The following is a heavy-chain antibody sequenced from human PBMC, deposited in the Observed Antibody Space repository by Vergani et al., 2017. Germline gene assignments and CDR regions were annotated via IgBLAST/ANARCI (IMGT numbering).Heavy chain of an antibody. CDR2: IIPILGRA. CDR3: AKQGYCSSTSCYGYYYYYGMDV. CDR1: GGTFSSYT. Sequence: QVQLVQSGAEVKKPGSSVKVSCKASGGTFSSYTISWVRQAPGQGLEWMGRIIPILGRANYAQKFQGRVTITTAKSTSTAYMELGSLRSEDTAVYYCAKQGYCSSTSCYGYYYYYGMDVWGQGTTVTVSS. V-gene: IGHV1-69*02. J-gene: IGHJ6*02. D-gene: IGHD2-2*01.